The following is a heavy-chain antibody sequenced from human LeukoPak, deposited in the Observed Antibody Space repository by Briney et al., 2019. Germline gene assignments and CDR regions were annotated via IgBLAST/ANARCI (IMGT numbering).Heavy chain of an antibody. CDR2: LYPGDSDT. CDR3: ARHVASGQCWNPPIY. V-gene: IGHV5-51*01. D-gene: IGHD1-1*01. J-gene: IGHJ4*02. Sequence: GESLKISCKASGCSFTSYWIGWLRHMPGKGLVWMGVLYPGDSDTRYSPSFQCQVTISADKSISPAYLQWSSLKASDTAMYYCARHVASGQCWNPPIYWGQGTLVTVSS. CDR1: GCSFTSYW.